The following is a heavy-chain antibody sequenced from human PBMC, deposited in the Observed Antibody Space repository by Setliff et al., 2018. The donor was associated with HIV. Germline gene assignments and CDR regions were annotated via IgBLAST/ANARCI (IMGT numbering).Heavy chain of an antibody. D-gene: IGHD6-13*01. V-gene: IGHV4-61*02. J-gene: IGHJ1*01. CDR2: IYISGRA. CDR1: GGSISSGSYH. CDR3: AREDSSSWYSSLSF. Sequence: KPSETLSLPCTVSGGSISSGSYHWNWIRQPAGKGLEWIGRIYISGRANYNPSLKSRVTISVDTSKNQFSLKLSSVTAADTAIYYCAREDSSSWYSSLSFWGQGTLVTVSS.